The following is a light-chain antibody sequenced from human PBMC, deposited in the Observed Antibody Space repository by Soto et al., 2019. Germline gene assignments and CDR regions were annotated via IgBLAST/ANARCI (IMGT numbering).Light chain of an antibody. CDR1: SSDVGAYNF. V-gene: IGLV2-14*01. Sequence: QSALTQPASVSGSPGQSITISCTGTSSDVGAYNFVSWYQQHPDKAPKLIIHDVSNRPSGVSNRFSGSKSGNTASLTISGLQAEDEADYYCSSYTTSSTLLFGGGTKLTVL. CDR2: DVS. J-gene: IGLJ2*01. CDR3: SSYTTSSTLL.